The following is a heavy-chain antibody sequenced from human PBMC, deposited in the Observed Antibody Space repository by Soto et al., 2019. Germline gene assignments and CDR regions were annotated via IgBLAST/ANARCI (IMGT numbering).Heavy chain of an antibody. J-gene: IGHJ4*02. D-gene: IGHD2-15*01. V-gene: IGHV1-8*01. CDR3: ARGQRDCSSGSCQYYFDY. Sequence: ASVKVSCKASGYTFINYDINWVRQATGQGLEWMGWMNPNTGNTGYAQKFQGRVTTTRNTSISTAYMELSSLRSEDTAVYFCARGQRDCSSGSCQYYFDYWGQGTLVTVSS. CDR2: MNPNTGNT. CDR1: GYTFINYD.